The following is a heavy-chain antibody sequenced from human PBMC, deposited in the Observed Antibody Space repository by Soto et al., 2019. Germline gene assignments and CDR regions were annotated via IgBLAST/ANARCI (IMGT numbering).Heavy chain of an antibody. CDR1: GYNFTDYW. J-gene: IGHJ5*02. V-gene: IGHV5-51*01. D-gene: IGHD1-1*01. CDR3: ASQKTVIRGPLSSNWFDP. Sequence: GESLKISCKASGYNFTDYWIGWVRQMPGKGLELIGLIYPGDSDTRYSPSFQGRVTISADKSISTAFLQWSSLRASDTAMYYCASQKTVIRGPLSSNWFDPWGQGTLVTVSS. CDR2: IYPGDSDT.